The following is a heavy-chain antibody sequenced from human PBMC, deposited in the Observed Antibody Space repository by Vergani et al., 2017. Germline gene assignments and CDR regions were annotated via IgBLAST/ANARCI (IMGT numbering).Heavy chain of an antibody. D-gene: IGHD2-2*01. Sequence: EVQLLESGGGLVQPGESLKLSCKGSGYTFTSYWIGWVRQMPGKGLEWMGIIYPGDSDTRYSPSFQGQVTISADKSISTAYLQWSSLKASDTAMYYCAKDEEVGAAASPIGNYMDVWGKGTTVTVSS. J-gene: IGHJ6*03. V-gene: IGHV5-51*03. CDR3: AKDEEVGAAASPIGNYMDV. CDR2: IYPGDSDT. CDR1: GYTFTSYW.